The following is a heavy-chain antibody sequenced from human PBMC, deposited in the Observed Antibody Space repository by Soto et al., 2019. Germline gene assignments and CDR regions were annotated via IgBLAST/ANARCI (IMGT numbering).Heavy chain of an antibody. CDR1: GYSFTSYW. J-gene: IGHJ3*02. D-gene: IGHD3-22*01. Sequence: PGESLKISCKGSGYSFTSYWISWVRQMPGKGLEWMGRIDPSDSYTNYSPSFQGHVTISADKSISTAYMQWSSLKASDTAMYYCARPGDYYDSSGYRDDAFGTWGQRTMVTVSS. CDR2: IDPSDSYT. V-gene: IGHV5-10-1*01. CDR3: ARPGDYYDSSGYRDDAFGT.